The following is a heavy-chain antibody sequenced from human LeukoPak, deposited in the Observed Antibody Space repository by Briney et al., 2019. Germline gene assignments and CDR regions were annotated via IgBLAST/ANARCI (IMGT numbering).Heavy chain of an antibody. D-gene: IGHD3-3*01. CDR3: AGDSLEWLLYGSFDY. CDR1: GFTFSSYS. J-gene: IGHJ4*02. V-gene: IGHV3-48*02. Sequence: PGGSLRLSCAASGFTFSSYSMNWVRQAPGKGLEWVSYISSSSSTIYYADSVKGRFTISRDNAKNSLYLQMNSLRDEDTAVYYCAGDSLEWLLYGSFDYWGQGTLVTVSS. CDR2: ISSSSSTI.